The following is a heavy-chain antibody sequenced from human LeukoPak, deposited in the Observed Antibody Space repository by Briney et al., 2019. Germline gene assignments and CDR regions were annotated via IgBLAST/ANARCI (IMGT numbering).Heavy chain of an antibody. J-gene: IGHJ5*02. V-gene: IGHV3-7*01. CDR3: ARDPLPYCGGDCYSGWFDP. Sequence: GGSLRLSCAASGFTFSSYWMPWVRQAPGKGLEGVANIKQDGSEKYYVDSVKGRFTISRDNAKNSLYLQMNSLRAEDTAVYYCARDPLPYCGGDCYSGWFDPWGQGTLVTVSS. CDR2: IKQDGSEK. D-gene: IGHD2-21*02. CDR1: GFTFSSYW.